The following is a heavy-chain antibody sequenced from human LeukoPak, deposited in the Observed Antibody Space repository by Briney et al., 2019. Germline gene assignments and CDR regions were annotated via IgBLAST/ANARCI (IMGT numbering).Heavy chain of an antibody. CDR2: ISGSGGST. V-gene: IGHV3-23*01. J-gene: IGHJ4*02. D-gene: IGHD3-22*01. Sequence: GGSLRLSCAASGFTFSSYGMSWVRQAPGKGLEWVSAISGSGGSTYYADSVKGRFTISRDNSKNTLYLQMNSLRAEDTAVYYCAKFRSYYDSSGYLNYWGQGTLVTVSS. CDR1: GFTFSSYG. CDR3: AKFRSYYDSSGYLNY.